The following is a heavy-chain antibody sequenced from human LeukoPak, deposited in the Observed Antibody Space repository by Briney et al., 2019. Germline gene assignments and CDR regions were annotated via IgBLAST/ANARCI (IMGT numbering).Heavy chain of an antibody. D-gene: IGHD6-13*01. Sequence: ASVKVSCKASGYTFTSYGILWVQQAPGQGLEWMGWISSYNGNTHYAQKIQGRVTMTTDTSTSTAYMELRSLRSDDTAVYYCARDLPYSSSWESIDYWGQGTLVTVSS. CDR1: GYTFTSYG. J-gene: IGHJ4*02. CDR2: ISSYNGNT. CDR3: ARDLPYSSSWESIDY. V-gene: IGHV1-18*01.